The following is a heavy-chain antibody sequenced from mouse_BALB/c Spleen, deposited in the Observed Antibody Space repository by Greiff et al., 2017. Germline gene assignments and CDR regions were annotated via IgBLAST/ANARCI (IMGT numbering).Heavy chain of an antibody. V-gene: IGHV5-17*02. CDR1: GFTFSSFG. CDR2: ISSGSSTI. D-gene: IGHD1-1*01. J-gene: IGHJ4*01. CDR3: ARGSYGYAMDY. Sequence: EVQLQQSGGGLVQPGGSRKLSCAASGFTFSSFGMHWVRQAPEKGLEWVAYISSGSSTIYYADTVKGRFTISRDNPKNTLFLQMTSLRSEDTAMYYCARGSYGYAMDYWGQGTSVTVSS.